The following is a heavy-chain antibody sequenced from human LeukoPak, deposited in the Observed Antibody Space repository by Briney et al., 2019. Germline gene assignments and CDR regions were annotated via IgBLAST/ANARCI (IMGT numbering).Heavy chain of an antibody. V-gene: IGHV4-39*07. D-gene: IGHD5-12*01. CDR2: IYESGRT. J-gene: IGHJ4*02. CDR3: ARAPGRMVATFGYFDY. Sequence: SETLSLTCTVSGGSISSGYHYWGWIRQPPGKGLEWIGSIYESGRTHYNPSLRSRITISVDTSKNQFSLKLSSVTAADTAVYYCARAPGRMVATFGYFDYWGQGTLVTVSS. CDR1: GGSISSGYHY.